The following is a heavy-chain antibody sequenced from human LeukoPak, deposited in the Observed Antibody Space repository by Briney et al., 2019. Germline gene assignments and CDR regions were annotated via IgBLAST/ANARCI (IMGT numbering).Heavy chain of an antibody. CDR1: GFTFSSYS. CDR2: ISSSSSYI. D-gene: IGHD3-9*01. CDR3: ARRTPARRYFEPKERWFDP. V-gene: IGHV3-21*01. Sequence: NPGGSLRLSCASSGFTFSSYSMNWVRQAPGKGLEWVSSISSSSSYIYYADSVKGRFTISRDNAKNSLYLQMNSLRAEDTAVYYCARRTPARRYFEPKERWFDPWGQGTLVTVSS. J-gene: IGHJ5*02.